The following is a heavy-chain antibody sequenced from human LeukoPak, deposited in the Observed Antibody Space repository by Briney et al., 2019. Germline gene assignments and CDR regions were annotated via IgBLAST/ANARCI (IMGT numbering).Heavy chain of an antibody. CDR3: ARGGIQVSGIDEFDY. J-gene: IGHJ4*02. V-gene: IGHV3-13*01. D-gene: IGHD6-19*01. Sequence: GGSLRLSCAASGFSLIDYDMHWVRQVIGKGLEWVSAIGIRGDTHYSGSVKGRFTISRENAESSLYLQMNSLRAEDTAVYYCARGGIQVSGIDEFDYWGQGTLVTVSS. CDR2: IGIRGDT. CDR1: GFSLIDYD.